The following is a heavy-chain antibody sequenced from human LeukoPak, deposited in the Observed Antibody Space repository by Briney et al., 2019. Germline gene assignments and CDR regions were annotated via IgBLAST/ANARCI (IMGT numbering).Heavy chain of an antibody. CDR2: IKSKTDGGTT. CDR3: AKVGVYYYDY. D-gene: IGHD3-22*01. J-gene: IGHJ4*02. V-gene: IGHV3-15*01. Sequence: GGSLRLSCEASGLTFSNAWMTWVRQAPGKGLEWVGRIKSKTDGGTTDYAAPVKGRFTISRDDSKNTVYLQMNGLETEDTAVYYCAKVGVYYYDYWGQGALVTVSS. CDR1: GLTFSNAW.